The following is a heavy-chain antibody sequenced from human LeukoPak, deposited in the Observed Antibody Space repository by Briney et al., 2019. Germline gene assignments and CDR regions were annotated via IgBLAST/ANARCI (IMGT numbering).Heavy chain of an antibody. CDR1: GGTFSSYA. CDR3: AVRYCSSTSCYSNDAFDI. Sequence: GASVKVSYKASGGTFSSYAISWVRQAPGQGLEWMGGFIPIFGTANYAQKFQGRVTITADKSTSTAYMELSSLRSEDTAVYYCAVRYCSSTSCYSNDAFDIWGQGTMVTVSS. J-gene: IGHJ3*02. CDR2: FIPIFGTA. D-gene: IGHD2-2*01. V-gene: IGHV1-69*06.